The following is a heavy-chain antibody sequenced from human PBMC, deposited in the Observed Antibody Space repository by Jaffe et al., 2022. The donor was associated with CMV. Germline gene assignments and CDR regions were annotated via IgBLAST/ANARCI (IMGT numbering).Heavy chain of an antibody. CDR2: IWYDGSNK. Sequence: QVQLVESGGGVVQPGRSLRLSCAASGFTFSSYGMHWVRQAPGKGLEWVAVIWYDGSNKYYADSVKGRFTISRDNSKNTLYLQMNSLRAEDTAVYYCARDAEVGAIGPLGEYFDYWGQGTLVTVSS. CDR1: GFTFSSYG. J-gene: IGHJ4*02. CDR3: ARDAEVGAIGPLGEYFDY. D-gene: IGHD1-26*01. V-gene: IGHV3-33*01.